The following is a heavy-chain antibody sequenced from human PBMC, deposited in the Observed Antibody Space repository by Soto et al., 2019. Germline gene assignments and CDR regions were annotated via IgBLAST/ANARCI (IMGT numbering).Heavy chain of an antibody. Sequence: ASVKVSCKGSGLTFTGSSVQWVRQARGQRLEWIGWIVVGSGNTNYAQKFQERVTITRDMSTSTAYMELSSLRSEDTAVYYCAAAAVPATAFFDYWGQGTLVTVSS. V-gene: IGHV1-58*01. CDR2: IVVGSGNT. J-gene: IGHJ4*02. CDR1: GLTFTGSS. CDR3: AAAAVPATAFFDY. D-gene: IGHD2-2*01.